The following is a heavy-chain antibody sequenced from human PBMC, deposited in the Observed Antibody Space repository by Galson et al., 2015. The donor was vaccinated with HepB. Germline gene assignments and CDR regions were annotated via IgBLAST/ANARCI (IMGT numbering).Heavy chain of an antibody. V-gene: IGHV3-21*01. D-gene: IGHD3-10*01. CDR3: ARGNGAGTSRYWYFDL. CDR1: GFTFTSYS. J-gene: IGHJ2*01. CDR2: IGSSSHNI. Sequence: SLRLSCAASGFTFTSYSMNWVRQIPGKGLEWVSFIGSSSHNIHYADSVKGRFTISRDNSKNTLYLQMSSLRAEDTAVYYCARGNGAGTSRYWYFDLWGRGTLVTVSS.